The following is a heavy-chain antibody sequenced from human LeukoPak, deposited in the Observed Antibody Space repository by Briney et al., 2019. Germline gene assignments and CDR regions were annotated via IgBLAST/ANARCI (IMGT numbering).Heavy chain of an antibody. V-gene: IGHV4-4*07. CDR2: IYTSGST. CDR3: ARDSPYYGASPRYFDL. D-gene: IGHD4-17*01. Sequence: PSETLSLTCTVSGGSISSYYWSWIRQPAGKGLEWIGRIYTSGSTNYNPSLKSRVTMSVDTSKNQFSLKLSSVTAADTAVYYCARDSPYYGASPRYFDLWGRGTLVTVSS. CDR1: GGSISSYY. J-gene: IGHJ2*01.